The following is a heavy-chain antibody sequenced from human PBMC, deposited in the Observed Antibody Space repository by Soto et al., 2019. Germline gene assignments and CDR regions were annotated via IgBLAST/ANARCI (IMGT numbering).Heavy chain of an antibody. CDR1: GGSISSGDYY. Sequence: SETLSLTCTVSGGSISSGDYYWSWIRQPPGKGLEWIGYIYYSGSTYYNPSLKSRVTISVDTSKNQFSLKLSSVTAADTAVYYCARGSYYYDSSGYYHYWGQRTLVTVSS. CDR2: IYYSGST. CDR3: ARGSYYYDSSGYYHY. V-gene: IGHV4-30-4*01. D-gene: IGHD3-22*01. J-gene: IGHJ4*02.